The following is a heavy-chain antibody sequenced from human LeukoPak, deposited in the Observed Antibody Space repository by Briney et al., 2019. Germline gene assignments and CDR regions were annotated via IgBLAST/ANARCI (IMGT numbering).Heavy chain of an antibody. Sequence: GASVTVSCKASGYTFTGYYMHWVRQAPGQGLEWMGWINPNSGGTNYAQKFQGRVTMTRDTSISTAYMELSRLRSDDTAVYYCAGTTYYDFWTGDPYFDYWGQGTLVTVSS. J-gene: IGHJ4*02. CDR2: INPNSGGT. CDR1: GYTFTGYY. D-gene: IGHD3-3*01. CDR3: AGTTYYDFWTGDPYFDY. V-gene: IGHV1-2*02.